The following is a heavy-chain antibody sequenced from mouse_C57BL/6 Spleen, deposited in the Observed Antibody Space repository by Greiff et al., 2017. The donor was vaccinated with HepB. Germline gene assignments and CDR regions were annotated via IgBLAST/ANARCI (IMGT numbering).Heavy chain of an antibody. V-gene: IGHV1-59*01. CDR3: ARRGGNYREDY. D-gene: IGHD2-1*01. J-gene: IGHJ2*01. Sequence: VQLQQPGAELVRPGTSVKLSCKASGYTFTSYWMHWVKQRPGQGLEWIGVIDPSDSYTNYNQKFKGKATLTVDTSSSTAYMQLSSLTSEDSAVYYCARRGGNYREDYWGQGTTLTVSS. CDR2: IDPSDSYT. CDR1: GYTFTSYW.